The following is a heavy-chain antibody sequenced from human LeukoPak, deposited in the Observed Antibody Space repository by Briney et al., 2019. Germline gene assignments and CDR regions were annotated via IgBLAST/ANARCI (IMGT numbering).Heavy chain of an antibody. CDR3: ARGGYCTNGVCYAPIPFDY. CDR1: GFTFSSYW. V-gene: IGHV3-74*01. J-gene: IGHJ4*02. D-gene: IGHD2-8*01. CDR2: INSDGSST. Sequence: GGSLRLSCAASGFTFSSYWMHWVRQAPGKGLVWVSRINSDGSSTSYADSVKGRFTISRDNAKNTLYLQMNSLRAEDTAVYYCARGGYCTNGVCYAPIPFDYWGQGTLVTVSS.